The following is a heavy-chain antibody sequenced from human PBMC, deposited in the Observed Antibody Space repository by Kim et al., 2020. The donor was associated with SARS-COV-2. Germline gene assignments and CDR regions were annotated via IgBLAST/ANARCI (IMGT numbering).Heavy chain of an antibody. V-gene: IGHV4-31*03. CDR3: ARSVAPGIGLFDY. Sequence: SETLSLTCTVSGGSISSGGYYWSWIRQHPGKGLEWIGYIYYSGSTYYNPSLKSRVTISVDTSKNQFSLKLSSVTAADTAVYYCARSVAPGIGLFDYWGQGTLVTVSS. J-gene: IGHJ4*02. D-gene: IGHD2-8*01. CDR2: IYYSGST. CDR1: GGSISSGGYY.